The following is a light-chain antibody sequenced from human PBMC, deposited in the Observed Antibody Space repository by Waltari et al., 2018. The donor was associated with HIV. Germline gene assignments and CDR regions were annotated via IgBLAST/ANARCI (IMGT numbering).Light chain of an antibody. V-gene: IGLV2-23*02. Sequence: QSALIQPASVSGSPGPSITLSCTGTSSDVGGSNIVSWYQQYPGKAPKVMIYEVNKRPSGISNRFSGSKSGNTASLTISGLQPEDEADYYCCSYAGGSSSVFGGGTKLTVL. J-gene: IGLJ3*02. CDR1: SSDVGGSNI. CDR3: CSYAGGSSSV. CDR2: EVN.